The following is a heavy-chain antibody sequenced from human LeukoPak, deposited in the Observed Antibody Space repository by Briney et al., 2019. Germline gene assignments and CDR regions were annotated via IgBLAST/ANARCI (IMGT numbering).Heavy chain of an antibody. CDR3: ARGRKYVATLIN. D-gene: IGHD5-24*01. J-gene: IGHJ4*02. Sequence: PSETLSLTCAVYGGSFSGYYWSWIRQPPGKGLEWIGEINHSGSTNYNPSLKSRVTISVDTSKNQFSLKLSSVTAADTGVYYCARGRKYVATLINWGQGALVTVSS. CDR2: INHSGST. V-gene: IGHV4-34*01. CDR1: GGSFSGYY.